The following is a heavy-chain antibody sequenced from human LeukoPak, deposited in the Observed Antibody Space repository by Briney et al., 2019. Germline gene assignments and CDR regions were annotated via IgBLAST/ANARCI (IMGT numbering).Heavy chain of an antibody. V-gene: IGHV4-59*08. D-gene: IGHD1-7*01. J-gene: IGHJ3*02. CDR1: GGSISSYY. CDR2: IYYSGST. CDR3: ARLNWNYHAFDI. Sequence: SETLSLTCTVSGGSISSYYWSWIRQPPGKGLEWIGYIYYSGSTNYSPSLKSRVTISVDTSKNQFSLKLSSVTAADTAVYYCARLNWNYHAFDIWGQGTMVTVSS.